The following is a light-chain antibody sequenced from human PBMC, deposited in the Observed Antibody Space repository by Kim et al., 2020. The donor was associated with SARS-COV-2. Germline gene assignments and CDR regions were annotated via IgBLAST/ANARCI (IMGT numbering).Light chain of an antibody. CDR3: QQYGGYLYT. Sequence: DIQMTQSPSTLSASVGDRVTITCRASQSISTWLAWYQQKPGKAPKLLMYKASSLEGGVPSRFSGSGSGTDFTLTISSLQPDDFVTYYCQQYGGYLYTFGQGTKLEI. CDR1: QSISTW. CDR2: KAS. V-gene: IGKV1-5*03. J-gene: IGKJ2*01.